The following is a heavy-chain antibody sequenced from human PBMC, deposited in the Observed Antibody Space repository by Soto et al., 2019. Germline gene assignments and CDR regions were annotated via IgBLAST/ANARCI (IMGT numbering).Heavy chain of an antibody. CDR3: ARGLLVVPAALSYYYGFDV. CDR2: TYYRSKWYN. V-gene: IGHV6-1*01. J-gene: IGHJ6*02. CDR1: GDSVSSNSAA. D-gene: IGHD2-2*01. Sequence: SQTLSLTCAISGDSVSSNSAAWNWIRQSPSRGLEWLGRTYYRSKWYNDYAVSVKSRITINPDTSKNQFSLQLNSVTPEDTAVYYCARGLLVVPAALSYYYGFDVWRQGTTVTVS.